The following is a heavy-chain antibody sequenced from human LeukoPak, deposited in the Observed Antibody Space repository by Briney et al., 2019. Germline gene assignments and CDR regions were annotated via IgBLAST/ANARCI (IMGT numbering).Heavy chain of an antibody. V-gene: IGHV1-2*02. Sequence: ASVKVSCKASGYTFTAYYMHWLRQAPGQGLEWMGWINPNSGGTKYAQKFQGRVTMTRDTSISTAYMELSSLRSDDTAVYYCATQRGSYLWGTDFDYWGQGTLVTVSS. CDR2: INPNSGGT. D-gene: IGHD3-16*01. CDR1: GYTFTAYY. CDR3: ATQRGSYLWGTDFDY. J-gene: IGHJ4*02.